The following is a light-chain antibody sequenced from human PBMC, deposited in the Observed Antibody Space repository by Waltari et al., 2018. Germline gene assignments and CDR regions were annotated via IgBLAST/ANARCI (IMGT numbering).Light chain of an antibody. CDR2: QDN. Sequence: SYELTQPPSVSVSPGQTASITCSGDKLGDQYIHWYQQKPAQSPVLVIHQDNKRPSGGPERFAGSSSGNTATLTISGTQAIDEADYFCQAWDRSPIFGGGTKLTVL. CDR3: QAWDRSPI. V-gene: IGLV3-1*01. J-gene: IGLJ2*01. CDR1: KLGDQY.